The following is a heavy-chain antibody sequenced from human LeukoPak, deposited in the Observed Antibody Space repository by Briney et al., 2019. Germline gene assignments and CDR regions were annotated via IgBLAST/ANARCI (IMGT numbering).Heavy chain of an antibody. V-gene: IGHV4-39*01. CDR1: GGSISSSSYY. CDR2: IYYSGTT. Sequence: SETLSLTCTVSGGSISSSSYYWGWIRQPPGKGLEWIGSIYYSGTTYYTPSLKSRVTVSVDTSRNQFSLKLSSVTAADTAVYYCATLAISKDYGSGNYWVDDWGQGTLVTVSS. J-gene: IGHJ4*02. CDR3: ATLAISKDYGSGNYWVDD. D-gene: IGHD3-10*01.